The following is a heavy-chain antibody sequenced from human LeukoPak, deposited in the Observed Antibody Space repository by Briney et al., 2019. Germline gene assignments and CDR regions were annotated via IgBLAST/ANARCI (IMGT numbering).Heavy chain of an antibody. J-gene: IGHJ4*02. CDR2: ISSSGSTI. V-gene: IGHV3-48*03. CDR3: ARGTSIGYSAFGY. Sequence: QPGGSLRLSCAASGFTFSSYEMNWVRQAPGKGLEWVSYISSSGSTIYYADSVKGRLTISRDNAKNSLYLQMNSLRAEDTAVYYCARGTSIGYSAFGYWGQGTLVTVSS. D-gene: IGHD3-22*01. CDR1: GFTFSSYE.